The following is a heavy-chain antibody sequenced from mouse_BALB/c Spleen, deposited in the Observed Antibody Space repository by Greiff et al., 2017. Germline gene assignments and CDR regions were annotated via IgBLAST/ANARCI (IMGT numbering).Heavy chain of an antibody. Sequence: EVHLVESGGGLVKPGGSLKLSCAASGFAFSSYDMSWVRQTPEKRLEWVAYISSGGGSTYYPDTVKGRFTISRDNAKNTLYLQMSSLKSEDTAMYYCARQNYGSSWFDYWGQGTTLTVSS. CDR2: ISSGGGST. D-gene: IGHD1-1*01. CDR3: ARQNYGSSWFDY. CDR1: GFAFSSYD. V-gene: IGHV5-12-1*01. J-gene: IGHJ2*01.